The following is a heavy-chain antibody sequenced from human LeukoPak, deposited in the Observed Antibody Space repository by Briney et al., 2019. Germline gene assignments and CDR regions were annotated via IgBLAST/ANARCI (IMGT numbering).Heavy chain of an antibody. CDR2: IYASGST. Sequence: SETLSLTCTVSGDSISSFYWSWIRQPAGKGLEWIGRIYASGSTNYNPSLKSQVTMSVDTSKNQFSLKLSSVTAADTAVYYCARDVVAAPGTWDYWGQGTLVTVSS. V-gene: IGHV4-4*07. CDR1: GDSISSFY. CDR3: ARDVVAAPGTWDY. J-gene: IGHJ4*02. D-gene: IGHD6-13*01.